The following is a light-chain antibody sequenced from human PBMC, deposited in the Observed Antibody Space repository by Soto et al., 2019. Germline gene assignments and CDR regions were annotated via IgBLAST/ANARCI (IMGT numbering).Light chain of an antibody. V-gene: IGKV3-15*01. CDR1: QSVSSN. CDR2: GAS. Sequence: EIVMTQSPATLSVSPGERATLSCRASQSVSSNLAWYQQKLGQAPRLLIYGASTRATGIPVRFSGSGSGTEFTLTISSLQSEDFAVYYCQQYNNWPPMYTFGQGTKLEIK. J-gene: IGKJ2*01. CDR3: QQYNNWPPMYT.